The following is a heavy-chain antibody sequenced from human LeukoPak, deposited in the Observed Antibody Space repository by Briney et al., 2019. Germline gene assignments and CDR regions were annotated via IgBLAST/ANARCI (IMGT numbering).Heavy chain of an antibody. Sequence: GGSQRLSCTASGFPLSSYAMSWSRQAPGKGLERVSAIGTSGETTYYANSVKGRFTISRDSFKNTLYLQMSSLRAEDTAVYYCVKDRFNYGSGDFDHWGQGTQVTVSS. CDR2: IGTSGETT. CDR3: VKDRFNYGSGDFDH. CDR1: GFPLSSYA. D-gene: IGHD3-10*01. J-gene: IGHJ4*02. V-gene: IGHV3-23*01.